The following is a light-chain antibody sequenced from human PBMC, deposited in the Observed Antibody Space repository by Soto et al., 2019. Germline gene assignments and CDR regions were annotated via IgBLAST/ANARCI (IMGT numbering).Light chain of an antibody. CDR3: SSYTSSSGV. V-gene: IGLV2-14*01. CDR1: SNDVGGYNY. Sequence: QSVLTQPASVSGSPGQSITISCTGTSNDVGGYNYVSWYQQHPGKAPKLMIYDVSNRPSGVSNRFSGSKSGNTASLTISGLQAEDEADYYCSSYTSSSGVFGTGTKLTVL. J-gene: IGLJ1*01. CDR2: DVS.